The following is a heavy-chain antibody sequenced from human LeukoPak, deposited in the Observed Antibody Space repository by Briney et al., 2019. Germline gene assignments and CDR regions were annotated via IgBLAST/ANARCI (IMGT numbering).Heavy chain of an antibody. J-gene: IGHJ4*02. CDR3: VRQFTSSWFDY. CDR1: GDSVSNNSAA. Sequence: SQTLSLTCAISGDSVSNNSAAWNWISQSPSRGLEWLGRTYYRSKWYNDYAVSVKSRITINPETSKNQFSLQLNSVTPEDTAVYYCVRQFTSSWFDYWGQGTLVTVSS. CDR2: TYYRSKWYN. V-gene: IGHV6-1*01. D-gene: IGHD6-13*01.